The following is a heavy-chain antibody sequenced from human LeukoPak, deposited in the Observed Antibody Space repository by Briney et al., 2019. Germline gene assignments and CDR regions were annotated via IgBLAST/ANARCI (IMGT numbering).Heavy chain of an antibody. J-gene: IGHJ4*02. CDR2: IKQDGSEK. D-gene: IGHD3-10*01. CDR3: ARGRRHYGSGSYPVDC. Sequence: GGSLRLSCAASGFTFRSYWMNWVRQAPGKGPEWVANIKQDGSEKYYVDSVKGRFTISRDNAKNSLYLQMNSLRAEDTAVYYCARGRRHYGSGSYPVDCWGQGTLVTVSS. V-gene: IGHV3-7*03. CDR1: GFTFRSYW.